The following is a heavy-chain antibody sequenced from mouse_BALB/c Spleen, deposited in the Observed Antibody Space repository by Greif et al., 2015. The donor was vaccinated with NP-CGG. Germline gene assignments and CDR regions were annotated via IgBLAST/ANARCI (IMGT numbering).Heavy chain of an antibody. Sequence: QVQLKESGAELARPGASVKLSCKASGYTFTSYWMQWVKQRPGQGLEWIGAIYPGDGDTRYTQKFKGKATLTADKSSSTAYMQLSSLASEDSAVYYCARSYGNYEDYFDYWGQGTTLTVSS. J-gene: IGHJ2*01. CDR2: IYPGDGDT. CDR3: ARSYGNYEDYFDY. V-gene: IGHV1-87*01. D-gene: IGHD2-10*02. CDR1: GYTFTSYW.